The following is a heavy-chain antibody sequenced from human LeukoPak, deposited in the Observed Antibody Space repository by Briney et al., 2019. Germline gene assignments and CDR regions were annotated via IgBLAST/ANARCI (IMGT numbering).Heavy chain of an antibody. CDR3: ARDIVVVAGSGRSNWFDP. V-gene: IGHV4-4*07. D-gene: IGHD2-2*01. J-gene: IGHJ5*02. Sequence: KPSETLSLTCTVSGGSISSYYWSWIRQPAGKGLEWIGRIYTSGSTNYNPSLKSRVTMSVDTSKNQFSLKLSSVTAADTAVYYCARDIVVVAGSGRSNWFDPWGQGTLVTVSS. CDR2: IYTSGST. CDR1: GGSISSYY.